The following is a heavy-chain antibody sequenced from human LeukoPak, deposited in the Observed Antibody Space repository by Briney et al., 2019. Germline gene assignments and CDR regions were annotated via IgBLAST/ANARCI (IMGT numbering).Heavy chain of an antibody. CDR3: ARAPRDSSSSNYMRRFDY. J-gene: IGHJ4*02. CDR2: IYHSGST. D-gene: IGHD3-22*01. CDR1: GYSISSDNY. V-gene: IGHV4-38-2*01. Sequence: SETLSLTCAVSGYSISSDNYWVWIRQPPGQGLEWTGGIYHSGSTYYNPSLKSRVTMSVETSKNQFSLKLSSVTAADTAVYYCARAPRDSSSSNYMRRFDYWGQGTLVTVSS.